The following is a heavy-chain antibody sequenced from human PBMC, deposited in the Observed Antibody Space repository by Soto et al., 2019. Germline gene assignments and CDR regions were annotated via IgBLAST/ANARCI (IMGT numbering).Heavy chain of an antibody. CDR2: IYPGDSDT. V-gene: IGHV5-51*01. D-gene: IGHD3-9*01. CDR3: ARLSIGISGDWSYGMDA. J-gene: IGHJ6*02. CDR1: GYSFTSYW. Sequence: PGESLKISCKGSGYSFTSYWIGWVRQMPGKGLEWMGIIYPGDSDTRYSPSFQGQVTISAEKSISTAYLQWSSLKASDTAMYYCARLSIGISGDWSYGMDAWGQGTTVTVSS.